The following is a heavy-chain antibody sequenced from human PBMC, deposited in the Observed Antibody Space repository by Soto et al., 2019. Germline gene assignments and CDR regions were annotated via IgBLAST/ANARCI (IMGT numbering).Heavy chain of an antibody. V-gene: IGHV3-48*03. D-gene: IGHD3-3*01. J-gene: IGHJ6*02. CDR1: GFTLSHYE. Sequence: EVQLVESGGDLVQPGGSLRLSCAASGFTLSHYEMNLVRQAPGKGLEWLSYISSTSSAIYYADSGEGRFTISRDNGKNSLYMQITSLRAEDTAVYYCAGSRRNDDFWSDPQLGDGMDVWGQGTTVTVSS. CDR3: AGSRRNDDFWSDPQLGDGMDV. CDR2: ISSTSSAI.